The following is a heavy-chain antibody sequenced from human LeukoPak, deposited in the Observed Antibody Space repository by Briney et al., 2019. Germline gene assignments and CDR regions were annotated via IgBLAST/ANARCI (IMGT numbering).Heavy chain of an antibody. D-gene: IGHD4/OR15-4a*01. CDR3: ATDIVGASSDCFDV. CDR2: IYSSGSA. J-gene: IGHJ3*01. V-gene: IGHV4-4*07. Sequence: PSQTLSLTCTVSGGSIRRFSRSWVRQPAGKGLEWLGRIYSSGSAHYNPPLKARMSLSLDTSKSQVSLSLTSGTAADTAVYFCATDIVGASSDCFDVWGRGTTVTVSS. CDR1: GGSIRRFS.